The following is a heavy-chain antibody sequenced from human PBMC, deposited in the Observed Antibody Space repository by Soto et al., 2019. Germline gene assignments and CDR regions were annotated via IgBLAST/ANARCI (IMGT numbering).Heavy chain of an antibody. Sequence: PSETLSLTCTVSGGSISSYYWSWIRQPPGKGLEWIGYIYYSGSTNYNPSLKSRVTISVDTSKNQFSLKLSSVTAADTAVYYCARDSSGYYGNWFDPWGQGTLVTVSS. J-gene: IGHJ5*02. CDR1: GGSISSYY. CDR2: IYYSGST. D-gene: IGHD3-22*01. V-gene: IGHV4-59*01. CDR3: ARDSSGYYGNWFDP.